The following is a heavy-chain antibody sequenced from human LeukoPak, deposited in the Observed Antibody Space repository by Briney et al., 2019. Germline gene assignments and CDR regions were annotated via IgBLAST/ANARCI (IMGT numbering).Heavy chain of an antibody. CDR2: IYYTGST. V-gene: IGHV4-39*07. Sequence: PSETLSLTCTVSGGSINNSSYYWGWIRQPPWKGLEWIGSIYYTGSTTYNPSLKSRVTISVDTSKNQFSLKLSSVTAADTAVYYCARDFPYYGSGSYYDDAFDIWGQGTMVTVSS. CDR3: ARDFPYYGSGSYYDDAFDI. J-gene: IGHJ3*02. D-gene: IGHD3-10*01. CDR1: GGSINNSSYY.